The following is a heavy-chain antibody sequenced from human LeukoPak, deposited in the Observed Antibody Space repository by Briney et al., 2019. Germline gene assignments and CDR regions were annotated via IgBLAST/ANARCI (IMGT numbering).Heavy chain of an antibody. V-gene: IGHV1-8*01. D-gene: IGHD3-22*01. J-gene: IGHJ5*02. CDR1: GYTFTSYD. Sequence: ASVKVSCKASGYTFTSYDINWVRQATGQGLEWMGWMNPNSGNTGYAQKFQGRVTMTRNTSLSTAYMELSSLRSEDTAVYYCARPDYYDSSGDPGFDPWGQGTLVTVSS. CDR3: ARPDYYDSSGDPGFDP. CDR2: MNPNSGNT.